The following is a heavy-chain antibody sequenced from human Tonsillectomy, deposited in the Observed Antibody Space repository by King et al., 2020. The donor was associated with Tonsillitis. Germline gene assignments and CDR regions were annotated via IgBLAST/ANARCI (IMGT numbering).Heavy chain of an antibody. J-gene: IGHJ4*02. CDR3: ARGEGFDFDY. V-gene: IGHV5-51*01. CDR1: GYNFTTYW. D-gene: IGHD3-16*01. CDR2: IYPVDSDA. Sequence: VQLVQSGAEVKKPGESLKISCKVSGYNFTTYWIGWVRQMPGKGLEWMGIIYPVDSDARYSPSFQGQVSMSADKSILTAYLQWRSLKASDTAIFYCARGEGFDFDYWGQGTLVTVSS.